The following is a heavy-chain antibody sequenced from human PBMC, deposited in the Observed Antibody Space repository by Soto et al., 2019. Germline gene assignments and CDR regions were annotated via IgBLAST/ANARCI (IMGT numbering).Heavy chain of an antibody. CDR2: ISYDGTYK. CDR1: GSSFSIYG. J-gene: IGHJ3*02. Sequence: PGGSLRLSCAASGSSFSIYGIHWVRQVPGKGLEWVAVISYDGTYKHYADSVKGRFTFSRDNSKNTVYLQMNSLRAEDTAVYYCAREARNAFDIWGQGTMVTVSS. CDR3: AREARNAFDI. V-gene: IGHV3-33*08.